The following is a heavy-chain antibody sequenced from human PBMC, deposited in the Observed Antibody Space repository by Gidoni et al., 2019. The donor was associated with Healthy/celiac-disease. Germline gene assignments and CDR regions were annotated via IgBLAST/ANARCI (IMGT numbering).Heavy chain of an antibody. CDR1: GFPFDDYA. CDR3: AKDMAYSSSLLDY. Sequence: EVQLVESVGGLVQPGRSLRLSCAASGFPFDDYAMHWVRQAQGKGLEWVSGMSWNSGSIGYADSVKGRFTISRDNAKNSLYLQMNSLRAEDTALYYCAKDMAYSSSLLDYWGQGTLVTVSS. D-gene: IGHD6-13*01. V-gene: IGHV3-9*01. CDR2: MSWNSGSI. J-gene: IGHJ4*02.